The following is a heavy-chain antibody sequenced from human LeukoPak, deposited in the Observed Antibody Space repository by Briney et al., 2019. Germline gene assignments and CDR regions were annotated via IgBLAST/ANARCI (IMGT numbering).Heavy chain of an antibody. CDR1: GASINGYY. CDR2: IYYSGST. J-gene: IGHJ4*02. Sequence: SEPLSLTCSVSGASINGYYWSWIRQPPGKGVECIGYIYYSGSTNYNPSLESRVTISLDTSRNQFSLRLRSVTAADTAVYFCARGTTGAYFGTPPYFDYWGQGSLVTVSS. D-gene: IGHD7-27*01. CDR3: ARGTTGAYFGTPPYFDY. V-gene: IGHV4-59*01.